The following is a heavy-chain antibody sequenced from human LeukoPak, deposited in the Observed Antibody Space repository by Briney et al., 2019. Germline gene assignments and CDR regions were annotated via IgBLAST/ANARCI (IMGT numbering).Heavy chain of an antibody. D-gene: IGHD3-9*01. Sequence: ASVKVSCKASGYTFTGYYMHWVRQAPGQGLEWMGRINPNSGGTNYAQKFQGRVTMTRDTSISTAYMELSRLRSDDTAVYYCARGPYDILTGFLYYMDVWGKGTTVTVSS. CDR3: ARGPYDILTGFLYYMDV. V-gene: IGHV1-2*06. CDR2: INPNSGGT. J-gene: IGHJ6*03. CDR1: GYTFTGYY.